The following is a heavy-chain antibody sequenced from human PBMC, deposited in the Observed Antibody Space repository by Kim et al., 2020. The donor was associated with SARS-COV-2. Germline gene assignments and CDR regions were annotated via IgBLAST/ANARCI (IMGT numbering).Heavy chain of an antibody. D-gene: IGHD3-10*01. V-gene: IGHV4-39*01. J-gene: IGHJ5*01. CDR1: GGSISSSSYY. CDR3: ARLGYFGSGSFPWFDS. Sequence: SETLSLSCAVSGGSISSSSYYWGWIRQPPGKGLEWIGSIYYSGSTHFNPSLRSRVTISVDTSNNQFSLKMYSLTAADTAVYYCARLGYFGSGSFPWFDSWGQGTLVTVSS. CDR2: IYYSGST.